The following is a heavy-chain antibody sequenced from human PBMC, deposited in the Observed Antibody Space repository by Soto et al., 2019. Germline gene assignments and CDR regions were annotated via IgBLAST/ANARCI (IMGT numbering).Heavy chain of an antibody. J-gene: IGHJ6*03. CDR2: IYSGGST. CDR1: GFTVSSNY. Sequence: GGSLRLSCAASGFTVSSNYMSWVRQAPGKGLEWVSVIYSGGSTYYADSVKGRFTISRHNSKNTLYLQMNSLRAEDTAVYYCAREVVVAATPAEFYYYYYKDVWGKGTTVTLSS. V-gene: IGHV3-53*04. D-gene: IGHD2-15*01. CDR3: AREVVVAATPAEFYYYYYKDV.